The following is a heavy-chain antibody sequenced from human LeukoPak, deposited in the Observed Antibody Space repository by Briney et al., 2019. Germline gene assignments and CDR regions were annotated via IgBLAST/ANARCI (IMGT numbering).Heavy chain of an antibody. CDR1: GGSISSYY. D-gene: IGHD3-22*01. J-gene: IGHJ4*02. CDR3: ASTAGIYDSSGYYYPTFDY. CDR2: IYYSVST. V-gene: IGHV4-59*08. Sequence: SETLSLTCTVAGGSISSYYWSWIRQPPGKGLELVGYIYYSVSTNYNPSLKSRATISVDTSNNQFSRKLSSVTSTHRAVYYCASTAGIYDSSGYYYPTFDYWGQGTLVTVSS.